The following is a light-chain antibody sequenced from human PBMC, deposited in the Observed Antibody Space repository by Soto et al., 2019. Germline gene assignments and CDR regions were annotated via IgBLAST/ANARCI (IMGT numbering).Light chain of an antibody. J-gene: IGLJ2*01. CDR3: AAWDDSLSAVV. V-gene: IGLV1-47*02. Sequence: QSALTQPPSASGTPGQRVTISCSGSSSNIGSNYVYWYQQLPGTAPKLLIYSNNQRPSGVPDRFSGSKSGTSASLAISGLRSEDEADYYCAAWDDSLSAVVFGGGTQLTVL. CDR2: SNN. CDR1: SSNIGSNY.